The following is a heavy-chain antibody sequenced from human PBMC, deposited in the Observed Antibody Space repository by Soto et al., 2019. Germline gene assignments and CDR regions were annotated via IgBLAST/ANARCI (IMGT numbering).Heavy chain of an antibody. CDR3: ARDPLLGYCSGGSCPNFDY. D-gene: IGHD2-15*01. CDR2: IIPIFGTA. Sequence: SVKVSCKASGGTFSSYAISWVRQAPGQGLEWMGGIIPIFGTANYAQKFQGRVTITADKSTSTAYMELSSLRSEDTAVYYCARDPLLGYCSGGSCPNFDYWGQGTLATVSS. CDR1: GGTFSSYA. J-gene: IGHJ4*02. V-gene: IGHV1-69*06.